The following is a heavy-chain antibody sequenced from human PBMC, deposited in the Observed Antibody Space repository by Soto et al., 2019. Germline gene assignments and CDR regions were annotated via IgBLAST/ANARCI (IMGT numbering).Heavy chain of an antibody. CDR1: GFTFSSYA. V-gene: IGHV3-74*01. CDR3: ARDRGRRRDGMDV. J-gene: IGHJ6*02. D-gene: IGHD3-10*01. Sequence: PGGSLRLSCAASGFTFSSYAMSWVRQAPGKGLEWVSRINSDGSSTSYADSVKGRFTISRDNAKNTLYLQMNSLRAEDTAVYYCARDRGRRRDGMDVWGQGTTVTVSS. CDR2: INSDGSST.